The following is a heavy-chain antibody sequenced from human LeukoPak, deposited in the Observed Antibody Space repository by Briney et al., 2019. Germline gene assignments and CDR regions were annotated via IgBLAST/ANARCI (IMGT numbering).Heavy chain of an antibody. CDR2: INPSGGST. V-gene: IGHV1-46*01. J-gene: IGHJ4*02. Sequence: ASVKVSCKASGYTFTSYYMHWVRQAPGQGLEWMGIINPSGGSTSYAQKFQGRVTMTRDTSISTAYMELSRLRSDDTAVYYCARDIRRWLQGGWGQGTLVTVSS. CDR1: GYTFTSYY. CDR3: ARDIRRWLQGG. D-gene: IGHD5-24*01.